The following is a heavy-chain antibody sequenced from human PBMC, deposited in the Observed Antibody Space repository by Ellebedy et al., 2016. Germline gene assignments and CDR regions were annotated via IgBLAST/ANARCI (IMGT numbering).Heavy chain of an antibody. CDR1: GFTLSTYN. J-gene: IGHJ6*02. Sequence: GESLKISXAASGFTLSTYNMNWVRQAPGKGLEWVSSISSSSSYIYYADSVKGRFTISRDNAKNSLYLQMNSLRAEDTAVYYCAREIYDSNGMDVWGQGTTVTVSS. D-gene: IGHD3-22*01. CDR2: ISSSSSYI. V-gene: IGHV3-21*01. CDR3: AREIYDSNGMDV.